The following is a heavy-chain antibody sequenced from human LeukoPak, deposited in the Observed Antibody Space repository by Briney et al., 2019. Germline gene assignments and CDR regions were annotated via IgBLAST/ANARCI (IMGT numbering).Heavy chain of an antibody. CDR1: GFTLSNFA. J-gene: IGHJ4*02. D-gene: IGHD3-22*01. CDR3: AKSSGLYFESTGYYRYFDY. V-gene: IGHV3-23*01. CDR2: ISGTGATT. Sequence: GGSLRLSCAASGFTLSNFAMSWVRQAPGKGRQWVSAISGTGATTSYADSVKGRFTISKDNSKNMLYLQMNSLRAEDTAVYYCAKSSGLYFESTGYYRYFDYWGQGTLVTVSS.